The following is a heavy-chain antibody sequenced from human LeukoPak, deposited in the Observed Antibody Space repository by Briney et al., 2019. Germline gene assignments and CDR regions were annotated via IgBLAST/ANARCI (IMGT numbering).Heavy chain of an antibody. CDR1: GFTFSSYA. D-gene: IGHD4-17*01. J-gene: IGHJ4*02. CDR2: ISGSGGST. CDR3: AKDLSGDYFHYFDY. Sequence: GASLRLSCAASGFTFSSYAMSWVRQAPGKGLEWVSAISGSGGSTYYADSVKGRFTISRDNSKNTLYLQMNSLRAEDTAVYYCAKDLSGDYFHYFDYWGQGTLVTVSP. V-gene: IGHV3-23*01.